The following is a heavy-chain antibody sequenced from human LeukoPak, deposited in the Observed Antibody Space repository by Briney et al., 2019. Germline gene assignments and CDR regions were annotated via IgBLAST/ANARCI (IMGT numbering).Heavy chain of an antibody. CDR2: IYYSGST. J-gene: IGHJ4*02. D-gene: IGHD2-15*01. CDR3: ASGLLYGGLDY. V-gene: IGHV4-59*01. CDR1: GGSISSYY. Sequence: SETLSLTCTVSGGSISSYYWNWIRQPPGKGLEWIGYIYYSGSTNYNPSLKSRVTISVDTSKNQFSLKLSSATATDTAVYYCASGLLYGGLDYWGQGTLVTVSS.